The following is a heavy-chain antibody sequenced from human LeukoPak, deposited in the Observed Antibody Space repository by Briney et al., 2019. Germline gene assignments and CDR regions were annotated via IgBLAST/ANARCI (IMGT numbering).Heavy chain of an antibody. CDR1: GFSFSDSY. CDR3: AGSLQLVN. J-gene: IGHJ4*02. D-gene: IGHD6-13*01. V-gene: IGHV3-11*04. Sequence: GGSLRLSCVVSGFSFSDSYMTWLRQTPGKGLESLAYISPSSHDIYYADSVKGRFTISRDNARTSLYLQMNSLGPDDTAVYYCAGSLQLVNWGQGTLVTVSS. CDR2: ISPSSHDI.